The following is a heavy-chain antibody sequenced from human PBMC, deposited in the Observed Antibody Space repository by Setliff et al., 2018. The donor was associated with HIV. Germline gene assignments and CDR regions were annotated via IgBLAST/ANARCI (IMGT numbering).Heavy chain of an antibody. J-gene: IGHJ6*02. CDR2: ISSSSSYI. Sequence: GALRLSCAASGFTFSSYSMNWVRQAPGKGLEWVSSISSSSSYIYYADSVKGRFTISRDNAKNSLYLQMNSLRAEDTAVYYCAREAQYYYYGMDVWGQGTTVTVSS. CDR3: AREAQYYYYGMDV. CDR1: GFTFSSYS. V-gene: IGHV3-21*01.